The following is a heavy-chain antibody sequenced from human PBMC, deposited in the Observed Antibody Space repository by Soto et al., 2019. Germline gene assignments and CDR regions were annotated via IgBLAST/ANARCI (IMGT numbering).Heavy chain of an antibody. V-gene: IGHV1-69*01. Sequence: APGQGLEWMGGIIPIFGTANYAQKFQGRVTITADESTSTAYMELSSLRSEDTAVYYCARVGWGYSSSWYADRGDYWGQGTLVTVSS. J-gene: IGHJ4*02. D-gene: IGHD6-13*01. CDR3: ARVGWGYSSSWYADRGDY. CDR2: IIPIFGTA.